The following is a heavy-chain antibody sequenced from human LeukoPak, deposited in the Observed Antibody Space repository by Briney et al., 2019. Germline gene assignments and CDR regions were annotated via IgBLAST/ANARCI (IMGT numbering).Heavy chain of an antibody. V-gene: IGHV1-46*01. CDR2: INPSGSST. Sequence: AASVKVSCKASGYIFTNHYMHWVRQAPGQGLEWMGLINPSGSSTLYAEKFRGRIIMTRDMSTATDYMELSSLRSEDTAVYYCARDNSIADRGWWFDPWGQGTLVTVSS. CDR3: ARDNSIADRGWWFDP. J-gene: IGHJ5*02. D-gene: IGHD4-23*01. CDR1: GYIFTNHY.